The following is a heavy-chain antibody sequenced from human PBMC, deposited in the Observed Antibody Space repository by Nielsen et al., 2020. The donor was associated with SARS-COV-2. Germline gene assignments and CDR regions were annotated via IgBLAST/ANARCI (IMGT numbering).Heavy chain of an antibody. CDR2: ISGGGGST. CDR1: GFSFSTYA. V-gene: IGHV3-23*01. CDR3: ASQSGRYGYYYYYGMDV. Sequence: GESLKISCAGSGFSFSTYAMNWVRQAPGKGLEWVAVISGGGGSTYYTDSVKGRFTISRDNSKNTLYLQMNSLRADDTAVYYCASQSGRYGYYYYYGMDVWGQGTTVTVSS. J-gene: IGHJ6*02. D-gene: IGHD1-26*01.